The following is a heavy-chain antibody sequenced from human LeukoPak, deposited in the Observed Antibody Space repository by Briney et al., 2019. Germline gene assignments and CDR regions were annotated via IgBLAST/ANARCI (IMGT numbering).Heavy chain of an antibody. CDR2: TYYRSKWYN. Sequence: SQTLSLTCAISGDSVSSNSAAWNWIRQSPSRGLEWLGRTYYRSKWYNDYAVSVKSRITINPDTSRNQFSLQLNSVTPEDTAVYYCARAGGGGCTNGVCYDSINYYYYYMDVWGKGTTVTVSS. CDR3: ARAGGGGCTNGVCYDSINYYYYYMDV. J-gene: IGHJ6*03. V-gene: IGHV6-1*01. CDR1: GDSVSSNSAA. D-gene: IGHD2-8*01.